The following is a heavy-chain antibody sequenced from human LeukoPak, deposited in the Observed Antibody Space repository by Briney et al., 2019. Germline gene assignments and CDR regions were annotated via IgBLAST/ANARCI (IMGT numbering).Heavy chain of an antibody. V-gene: IGHV3-23*01. CDR2: ISGSGGST. Sequence: GGSLRLSCAASGFTFSNYAMSWVRQAPGKGLEWVSAISGSGGSTYNADSVKGRFTISRDNSRNTVYLQMNSLRAEDTAVYFCAKGKDPDNWGQGTLVTVSS. CDR3: AKGKDPDN. CDR1: GFTFSNYA. J-gene: IGHJ4*02.